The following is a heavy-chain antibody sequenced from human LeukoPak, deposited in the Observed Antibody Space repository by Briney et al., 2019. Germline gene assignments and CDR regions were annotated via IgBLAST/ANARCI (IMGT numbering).Heavy chain of an antibody. CDR1: GFTFNNAW. CDR3: SRDQLVGTT. Sequence: GGSLRLSCVASGFTFNNAWMSWVRQAPGKGLEWVGRIKSKTDGGTTEYGAPVKGRFTISRDDSKNMLYLQMNSLKTEDTAVYYCSRDQLVGTTWGQGTLVTVSS. V-gene: IGHV3-15*01. D-gene: IGHD5-12*01. CDR2: IKSKTDGGTT. J-gene: IGHJ5*02.